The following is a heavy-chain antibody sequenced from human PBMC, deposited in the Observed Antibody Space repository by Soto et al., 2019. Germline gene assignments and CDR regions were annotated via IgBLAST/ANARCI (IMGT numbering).Heavy chain of an antibody. CDR1: GGSISSSSYF. CDR3: VRYDYSSGTYMSCDY. Sequence: SETLSLTYTVSGGSISSSSYFWGWIRQPPGQGLEWVGIVFHSGSSSYNPSLKSRLTISVDTSKNQFSLRLTSVTAADTAVYYCVRYDYSSGTYMSCDYWGQGTLVTVS. D-gene: IGHD3-10*01. CDR2: VFHSGSS. J-gene: IGHJ4*02. V-gene: IGHV4-39*01.